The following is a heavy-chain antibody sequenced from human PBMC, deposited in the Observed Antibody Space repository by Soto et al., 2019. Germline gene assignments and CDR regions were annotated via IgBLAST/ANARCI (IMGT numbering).Heavy chain of an antibody. D-gene: IGHD4-17*01. CDR2: ISGSGDTT. CDR3: AKGPWGAVTLLDN. J-gene: IGHJ4*02. CDR1: GFSFSSFV. V-gene: IGHV3-23*01. Sequence: EVQLLESGGALIQPGGSLRLSCAASGFSFSSFVMTWVRQAPGKGLEWVSSISGSGDTTYYAESVKGRFTISRDNSKNTLYLRVNSLRPDDTAMYYCAKGPWGAVTLLDNWGQGTLVTVSS.